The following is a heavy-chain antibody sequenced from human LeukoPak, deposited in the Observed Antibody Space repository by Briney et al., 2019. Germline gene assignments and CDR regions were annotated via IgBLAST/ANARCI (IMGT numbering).Heavy chain of an antibody. V-gene: IGHV3-21*01. CDR2: ISSSSSYI. CDR3: ARDPIFGVVTYHSDY. Sequence: GGSLRLSCAASGFTFSSYGMHWVRQAPGKGLEWVSSISSSSSYIYYADSVKGRFTISRDNAKNSLYLQMNSLRAEDTAVYYCARDPIFGVVTYHSDYWGQGTLVTVSS. CDR1: GFTFSSYG. J-gene: IGHJ4*02. D-gene: IGHD3-3*01.